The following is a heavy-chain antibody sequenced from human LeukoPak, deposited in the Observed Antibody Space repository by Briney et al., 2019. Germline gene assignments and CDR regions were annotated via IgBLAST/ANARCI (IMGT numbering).Heavy chain of an antibody. D-gene: IGHD3-10*01. CDR2: IHYSGSS. V-gene: IGHV4-30-4*01. CDR3: ARADRQVLLWFGDPPGGYWFDP. CDR1: GGSISSADHY. J-gene: IGHJ5*02. Sequence: SETLSLTCTVSGGSISSADHYWSWTRQPPGKGLEWIGYIHYSGSSDSNSSLKSRVTISIGTSKNQFSLKLSSVTAADTAVYYCARADRQVLLWFGDPPGGYWFDPWGQGTLVTVSP.